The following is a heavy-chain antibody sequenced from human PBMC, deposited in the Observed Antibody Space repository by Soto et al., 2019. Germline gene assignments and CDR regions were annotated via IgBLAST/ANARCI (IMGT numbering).Heavy chain of an antibody. V-gene: IGHV3-33*01. D-gene: IGHD3-10*01. J-gene: IGHJ6*02. CDR3: ARSGGEGYYYGSGSSMDV. CDR2: IWYDGSNK. Sequence: QVQLVESGGGVVQPGRSLRLSCAASGFTFSSYGMHWVRQAPGKGLEWVAVIWYDGSNKYYADSVKGRFTISRDNSKNTLYLQMNSLRAEDTAVYYCARSGGEGYYYGSGSSMDVWGQGTTVTVSS. CDR1: GFTFSSYG.